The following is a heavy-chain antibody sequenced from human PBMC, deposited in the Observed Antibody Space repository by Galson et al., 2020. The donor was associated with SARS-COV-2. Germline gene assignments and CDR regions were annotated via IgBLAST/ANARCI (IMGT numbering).Heavy chain of an antibody. Sequence: SETLSLTCTVSGGSISSGGYYWSWIRQHPGKGLEWIGYIYYSGSTYYNPSLKSRVTISVDTSKNQFSLKLSSVTAADTAVYYCARDWVDGYNYNYYYGMDVWGQGTTVTVSS. J-gene: IGHJ6*02. V-gene: IGHV4-31*03. CDR3: ARDWVDGYNYNYYYGMDV. D-gene: IGHD5-12*01. CDR2: IYYSGST. CDR1: GGSISSGGYY.